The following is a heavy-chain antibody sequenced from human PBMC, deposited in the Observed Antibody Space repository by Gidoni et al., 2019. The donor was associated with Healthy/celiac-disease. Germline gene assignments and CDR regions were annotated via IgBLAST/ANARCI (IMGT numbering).Heavy chain of an antibody. J-gene: IGHJ4*02. Sequence: QLQLQESGPGLVKPSETLSLTCTVSGGSISSSSYYWGWIRLPPGKGLEWIGGIYYCRSTYYNPSLKARVTISVDTSKNQFSLKLSSVTAAGTAVYYCAGRTERGASPLYYFDYWGQGTLVTVSS. CDR2: IYYCRST. V-gene: IGHV4-39*01. CDR3: AGRTERGASPLYYFDY. CDR1: GGSISSSSYY. D-gene: IGHD1-1*01.